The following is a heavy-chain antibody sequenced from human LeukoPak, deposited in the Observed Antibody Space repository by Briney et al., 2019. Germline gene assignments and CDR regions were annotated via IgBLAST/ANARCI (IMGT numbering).Heavy chain of an antibody. CDR1: GFTFSSYA. V-gene: IGHV3-30*04. CDR2: ISYDVSNK. Sequence: GGSLRLSCAASGFTFSSYAMHWVRQAPGKGLEWVAVISYDVSNKYYADSVKGRFTISRDNSKNTVYVQMNSLRPEDTAVYYCARGSVGSAWSFYYWGQGTLVTVSS. D-gene: IGHD6-19*01. CDR3: ARGSVGSAWSFYY. J-gene: IGHJ4*02.